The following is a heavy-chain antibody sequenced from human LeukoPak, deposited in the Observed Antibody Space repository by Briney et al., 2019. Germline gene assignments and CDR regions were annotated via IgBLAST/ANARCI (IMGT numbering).Heavy chain of an antibody. CDR3: ARGLGAERYYYYYYGVDV. D-gene: IGHD4/OR15-4a*01. CDR1: GVSLTTVEDY. J-gene: IGHJ6*02. CDR2: IYSGAGT. Sequence: SQTLSLTCSVSGVSLTTVEDYWSWIRHPPGKTLEWVWYIYSGAGTSRNPSLKSRVTISLDTSKNQFSLRLSSVTAADTAVYYCARGLGAERYYYYYYGVDVWGQGTTVTVSS. V-gene: IGHV4-30-4*01.